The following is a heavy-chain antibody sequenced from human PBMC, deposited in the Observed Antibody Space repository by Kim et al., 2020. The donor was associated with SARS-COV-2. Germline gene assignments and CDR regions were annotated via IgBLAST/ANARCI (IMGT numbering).Heavy chain of an antibody. V-gene: IGHV4-38-2*02. CDR1: GYSISSGYY. Sequence: SETLSLTCTVSGYSISSGYYWGWIRQPPGKGLEWIGSIYHSGSTYYNPSLKSRVTISVDTSKNQFSLKLSSVTAADTAVYYCARDSVVGVRGVIPRGYYG. J-gene: IGHJ6*01. D-gene: IGHD3-10*01. CDR3: ARDSVVGVRGVIPRGYYG. CDR2: IYHSGST.